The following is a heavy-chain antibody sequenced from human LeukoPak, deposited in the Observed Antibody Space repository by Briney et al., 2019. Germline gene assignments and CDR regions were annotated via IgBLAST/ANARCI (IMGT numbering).Heavy chain of an antibody. J-gene: IGHJ4*02. CDR1: GFTFSSYA. CDR3: TKEKGRIQLW. CDR2: IGDSGVTT. D-gene: IGHD5-18*01. V-gene: IGHV3-23*01. Sequence: GGSLRLSCAASGFTFSSYAMSWVRQAPGKGLEWVSVIGDSGVTTFYADSVKGRFTISRDNSESTLYLQMNSLRAEDTAIYYCTKEKGRIQLWWGQGTLVTVSS.